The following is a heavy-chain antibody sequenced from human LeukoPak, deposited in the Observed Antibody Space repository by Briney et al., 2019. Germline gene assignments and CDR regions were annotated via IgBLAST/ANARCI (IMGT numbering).Heavy chain of an antibody. V-gene: IGHV1-2*02. J-gene: IGHJ5*02. D-gene: IGHD1-1*01. CDR1: GFTFTDYF. CDR3: ARPPTTAATIPDWFDP. CDR2: INLNSGGT. Sequence: AASVKVSCKASGFTFTDYFIHWVRQAPGQGLEWMGWINLNSGGTNYAQKFQGRVTMTRDTSISTAYMELSRLRSDDTAVYYCARPPTTAATIPDWFDPWGQGTLVTVSS.